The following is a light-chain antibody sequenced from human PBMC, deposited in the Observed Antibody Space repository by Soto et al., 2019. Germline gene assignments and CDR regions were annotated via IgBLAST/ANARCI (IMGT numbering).Light chain of an antibody. V-gene: IGKV3-15*01. CDR2: GAS. Sequence: ELVLTQSPATLSMSPGGRATLSCRASQSVSSTLAWYPQTPGQAPRLLLYGASTRATGFPARFSGSGSGTEFTLTISSLQSEDFAVYYCQQYKNWPLTFGGGTRVEIK. CDR3: QQYKNWPLT. J-gene: IGKJ4*01. CDR1: QSVSST.